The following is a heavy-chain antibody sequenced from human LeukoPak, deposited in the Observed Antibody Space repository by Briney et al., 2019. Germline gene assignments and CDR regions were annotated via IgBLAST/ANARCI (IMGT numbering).Heavy chain of an antibody. CDR3: AKDPRRVAARPRWFDP. CDR2: IRYDGGNK. Sequence: GGSLRLSCAASGFTFSTFGMHWVRQAPGKGLEWVSFIRYDGGNKYYADSVKGRFTISRDNSKNTLYLQMNSLRAEDTAVYYCAKDPRRVAARPRWFDPWGQGTLVTVS. CDR1: GFTFSTFG. D-gene: IGHD6-6*01. V-gene: IGHV3-30*02. J-gene: IGHJ5*02.